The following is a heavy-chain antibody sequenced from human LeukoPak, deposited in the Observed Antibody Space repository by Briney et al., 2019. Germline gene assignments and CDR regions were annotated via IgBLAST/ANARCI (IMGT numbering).Heavy chain of an antibody. Sequence: ASVKVSCKASGYTFTGYHMHWVRQAPGQGLEWMGIINPSGGSTSYAQKFQGRVTMTRDTSTSTVYMELSSLRSEDTAVYYCARIVGATKGFDYWGQGTLVTVSS. CDR1: GYTFTGYH. D-gene: IGHD1-26*01. V-gene: IGHV1-46*01. CDR3: ARIVGATKGFDY. J-gene: IGHJ4*02. CDR2: INPSGGST.